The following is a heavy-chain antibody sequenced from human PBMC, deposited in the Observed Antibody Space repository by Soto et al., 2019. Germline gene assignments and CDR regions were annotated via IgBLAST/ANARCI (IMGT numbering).Heavy chain of an antibody. Sequence: QVQLQESGPGLVKHSETLSLTCTVSGGSISSYYWRWIRQPPGKGLEWIGYIYSSGSTNYNPSLKSRVTISVDTSKNQFSLKLSSVTAADTAVYYCARSYDDHSSDYWGRGTLVTVSS. CDR1: GGSISSYY. CDR3: ARSYDDHSSDY. J-gene: IGHJ4*02. D-gene: IGHD3-3*01. V-gene: IGHV4-59*01. CDR2: IYSSGST.